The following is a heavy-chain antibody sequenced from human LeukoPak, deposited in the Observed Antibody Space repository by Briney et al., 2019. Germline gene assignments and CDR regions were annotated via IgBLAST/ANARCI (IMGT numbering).Heavy chain of an antibody. Sequence: GRSLRLSCAASGFTFSSYGMHWVRQAPGKGLEWVAVIWYDGSNRYYADSVKGRFTISRDNSKNTPYLQMNSLRAEDTAVYYCAREPLGERRFGWFDPSGQGTLVTVSS. J-gene: IGHJ5*02. D-gene: IGHD3-10*01. CDR2: IWYDGSNR. CDR3: AREPLGERRFGWFDP. CDR1: GFTFSSYG. V-gene: IGHV3-33*01.